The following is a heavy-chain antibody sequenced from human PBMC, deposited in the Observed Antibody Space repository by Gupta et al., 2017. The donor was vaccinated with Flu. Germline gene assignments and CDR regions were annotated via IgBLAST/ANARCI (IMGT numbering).Heavy chain of an antibody. CDR2: INPDGSST. Sequence: EMQLVESGGDLVPPGGSLRLSCAASGFTFSSSYWQWVRQAPGKGLVWVSRINPDGSSTTYAESVKGRFTISRDNAKNTLYLQMDSLGDDDTAVYYCATVTSGCWGQGTLVTVSS. V-gene: IGHV3-74*03. J-gene: IGHJ4*02. CDR3: ATVTSGC. CDR1: GFTFSSSY. D-gene: IGHD4-17*01.